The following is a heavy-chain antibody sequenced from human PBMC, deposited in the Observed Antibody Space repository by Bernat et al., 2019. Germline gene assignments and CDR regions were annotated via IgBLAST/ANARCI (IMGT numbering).Heavy chain of an antibody. Sequence: QVQLVESGGGVVQPGRSLRLSCAASGFTFSSYAMHWVRQAPGKGLEWVAVISYDGSNKYYVDSVKGRFTISRDNSKNTLYLQMNSLRAEDTAVYYCVKDLGKYYASGSSYFDNWGQGTLVTVSS. CDR3: VKDLGKYYASGSSYFDN. CDR2: ISYDGSNK. V-gene: IGHV3-30*04. J-gene: IGHJ4*02. D-gene: IGHD3-10*01. CDR1: GFTFSSYA.